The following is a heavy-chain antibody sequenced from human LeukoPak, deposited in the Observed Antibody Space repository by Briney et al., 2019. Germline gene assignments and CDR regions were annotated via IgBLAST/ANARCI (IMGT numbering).Heavy chain of an antibody. J-gene: IGHJ4*02. CDR2: ISGSGGNT. Sequence: GGSPRLSCAPSGFTLNTYAMSWVPHAPGKGLEWVSAISGSGGNTYYTDSVRGRFTLSRDSSTLYLQMNSLRADDTALYYCAKDRIAEAGTDRFDYFDDWGQGPLVTVSS. CDR1: GFTLNTYA. CDR3: AKDRIAEAGTDRFDYFDD. V-gene: IGHV3-23*01. D-gene: IGHD6-19*01.